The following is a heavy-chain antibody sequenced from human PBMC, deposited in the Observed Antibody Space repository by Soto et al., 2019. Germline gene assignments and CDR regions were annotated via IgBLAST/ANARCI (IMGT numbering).Heavy chain of an antibody. J-gene: IGHJ6*02. V-gene: IGHV4-4*07. D-gene: IGHD3-9*01. CDR1: GGSISSHY. Sequence: PSETLSLTCTVSGGSISSHYWSWIRQPAGKGLEWIGRHFARGSPSYNPSLKGRVSISLDTSKNQLSPKLTSVTAADTAIYYCARDSYFDISTGYYFGFDVWGQGTTVTVSS. CDR3: ARDSYFDISTGYYFGFDV. CDR2: HFARGSP.